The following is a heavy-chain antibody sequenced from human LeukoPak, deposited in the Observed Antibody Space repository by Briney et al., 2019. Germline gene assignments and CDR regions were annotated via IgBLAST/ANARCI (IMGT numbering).Heavy chain of an antibody. CDR1: GGSISSYY. J-gene: IGHJ2*01. Sequence: SETLSLTCTVSGGSISSYYWSGIRQPPGKGLEWLGYIYYSGSTNYNPSLKSRVTISVDTSKNQFSLKLSSVTAVDTAVYYCARRNAYYDFWSGYYPYWYFDLWGRGTLVTVSS. CDR3: ARRNAYYDFWSGYYPYWYFDL. V-gene: IGHV4-59*08. D-gene: IGHD3-3*01. CDR2: IYYSGST.